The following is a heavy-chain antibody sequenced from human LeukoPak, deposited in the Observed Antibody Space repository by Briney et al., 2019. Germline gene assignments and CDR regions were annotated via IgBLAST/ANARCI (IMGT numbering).Heavy chain of an antibody. CDR3: VRGRGSYGWFDP. CDR2: ISGDGTVR. Sequence: GGSLRLSCAASGFTSSSYWMHWVRQVPGKGLVWVSRISGDGTVRNYADSVKGRFTISRDDAKNTVDLQMNSLRGEGTAVYYCVRGRGSYGWFDPWGQGTLVTVSS. CDR1: GFTSSSYW. V-gene: IGHV3-74*01. D-gene: IGHD3-10*01. J-gene: IGHJ5*02.